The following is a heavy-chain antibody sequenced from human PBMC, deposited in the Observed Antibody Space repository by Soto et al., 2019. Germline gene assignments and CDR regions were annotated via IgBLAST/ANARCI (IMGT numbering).Heavy chain of an antibody. CDR2: ISGSGGST. V-gene: IGHV3-23*01. D-gene: IGHD5-18*01. Sequence: GGSLRLSCAASGFTFSSYAMSWVRQAPGKGLEWVSAISGSGGSTYYADSVKGRFTISRDNSKNTLYLQMNSLRAEDTAVYYCAEDVDTAMVNVYYYYYGMDVWGQGTTVTVSS. J-gene: IGHJ6*02. CDR1: GFTFSSYA. CDR3: AEDVDTAMVNVYYYYYGMDV.